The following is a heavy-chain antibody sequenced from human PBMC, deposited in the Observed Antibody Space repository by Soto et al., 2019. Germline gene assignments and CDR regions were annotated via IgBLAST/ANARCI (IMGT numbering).Heavy chain of an antibody. CDR1: GGTFSSYT. D-gene: IGHD3-9*01. CDR2: IIPILGIA. CDR3: ARDPGHGYFTIFGPYYYYGMDV. V-gene: IGHV1-69*04. J-gene: IGHJ6*02. Sequence: SVKVSCKASGGTFSSYTISWVRQAPGQGLEWMGRIIPILGIANYAQKFQGRVTITADKSTSTAYMELSSLRSEDTAVYYCARDPGHGYFTIFGPYYYYGMDVWGQGTTVTVSS.